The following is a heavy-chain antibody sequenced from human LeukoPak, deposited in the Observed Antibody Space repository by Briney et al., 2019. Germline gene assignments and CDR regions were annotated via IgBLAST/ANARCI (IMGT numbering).Heavy chain of an antibody. CDR1: GYTFTGYY. J-gene: IGHJ4*02. CDR3: ARARVATLLYYFDY. Sequence: ASVKVSCKASGYTFTGYYMHWVRQAPGQGLEWMGWINPNSGGTNYAQKFQGRVTMTRDTSISTAYMELSRLRSDDTAVYYCARARVATLLYYFDYWGQGTLATVSS. D-gene: IGHD5-12*01. CDR2: INPNSGGT. V-gene: IGHV1-2*02.